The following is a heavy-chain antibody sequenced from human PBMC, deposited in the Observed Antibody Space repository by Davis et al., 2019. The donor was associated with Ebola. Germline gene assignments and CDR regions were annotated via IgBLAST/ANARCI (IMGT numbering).Heavy chain of an antibody. CDR2: IIPIFGTA. D-gene: IGHD3-22*01. V-gene: IGHV1-69*13. CDR1: GYTFTSYA. CDR3: AREGGYYYYFDY. Sequence: SVKVSCKASGYTFTSYAMNWVRQAPGQGLEWMGGIIPIFGTANYAQKFQGRVTITADESTSTAYMELSSLRSEDTAVYYCAREGGYYYYFDYWGQGTLVTVSS. J-gene: IGHJ4*02.